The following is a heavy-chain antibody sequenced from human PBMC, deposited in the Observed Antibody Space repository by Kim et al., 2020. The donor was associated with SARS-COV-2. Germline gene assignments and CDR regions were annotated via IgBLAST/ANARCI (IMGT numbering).Heavy chain of an antibody. CDR3: AKHWGSGTYYHFLDY. CDR1: GFIFSNYG. J-gene: IGHJ4*02. D-gene: IGHD3-10*01. CDR2: LTDSGGRT. Sequence: GGSLRLSCTASGFIFSNYGMSWVRQAPGKGLEWVSALTDSGGRTYDADSVKGRFTISRDNSKNTLYLQMNSLRVEDTAVYYCAKHWGSGTYYHFLDYWGPGTLVTVSS. V-gene: IGHV3-23*01.